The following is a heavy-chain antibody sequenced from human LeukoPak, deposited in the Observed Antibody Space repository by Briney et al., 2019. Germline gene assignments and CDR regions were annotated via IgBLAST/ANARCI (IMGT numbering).Heavy chain of an antibody. CDR2: INSDGSST. D-gene: IGHD3-3*01. J-gene: IGHJ4*02. CDR3: ARPNYDFWSGYNYYFDY. Sequence: GGSLRLSCAASGFTFSSYWMHWVRQAPGKGLVWVSRINSDGSSTSYADSVKGRFTISRDNAENTLYLQMNSLRAEDTAVYYCARPNYDFWSGYNYYFDYWGQGTLVTVSS. V-gene: IGHV3-74*01. CDR1: GFTFSSYW.